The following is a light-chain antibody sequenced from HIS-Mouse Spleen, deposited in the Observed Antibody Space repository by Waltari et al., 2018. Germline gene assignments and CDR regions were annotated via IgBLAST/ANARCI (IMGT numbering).Light chain of an antibody. CDR1: QGISSY. J-gene: IGKJ1*01. V-gene: IGKV1-9*01. CDR3: QQLNSYPPT. Sequence: DIQLTQSPSFLSASVGDRVTITCRASQGISSYLAWYQQKPGNAPKLLIYAASTLQSGVPSRFSGSGSGTEFTLTISSLQPEDFATYYCQQLNSYPPTFVQGTKVEIK. CDR2: AAS.